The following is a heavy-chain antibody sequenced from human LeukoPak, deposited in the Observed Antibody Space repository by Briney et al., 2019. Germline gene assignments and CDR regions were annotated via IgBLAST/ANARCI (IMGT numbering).Heavy chain of an antibody. CDR3: ARDPLWFGEFALDS. J-gene: IGHJ4*02. CDR2: IYYSGST. CDR1: GGSISSYY. V-gene: IGHV4-59*01. D-gene: IGHD3-10*01. Sequence: SETLSLTCTVSGGSISSYYWSWIRQPPGKGLEWIGYIYYSGSTNYNPSLKSRVTISVDTSKNQFSLKLSSVTAADKAVYYCARDPLWFGEFALDSWGQGTLVTVSS.